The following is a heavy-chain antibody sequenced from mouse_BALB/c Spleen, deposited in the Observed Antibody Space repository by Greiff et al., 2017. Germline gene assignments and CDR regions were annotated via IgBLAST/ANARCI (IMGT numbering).Heavy chain of an antibody. CDR3: ARGVYYGYDGVAY. CDR1: GYTFTDYA. V-gene: IGHV1S137*01. CDR2: ISTYYGDA. D-gene: IGHD2-2*01. J-gene: IGHJ3*01. Sequence: VQLQQSGAELVRPGVSVKISCKGSGYTFTDYAMHWVKQSHAKSLEWIGVISTYYGDASYNQKFKGKATMTVDKSSSTAYMELARLTSEDSAIYYCARGVYYGYDGVAYWGQGTLVTVSA.